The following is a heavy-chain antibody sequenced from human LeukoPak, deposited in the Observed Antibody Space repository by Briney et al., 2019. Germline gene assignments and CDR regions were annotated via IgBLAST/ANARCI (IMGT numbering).Heavy chain of an antibody. Sequence: SETLSLTCTVSGGSISSSSYYWGWIRQPPGKGLEWIGSIYYSGSTYYNPSLKSRVTISVDTSKNQFSLKLSSVTAADTAVYYCARSRRGYPYWGQGTLVTVSS. CDR3: ARSRRGYPY. J-gene: IGHJ4*02. D-gene: IGHD5-18*01. V-gene: IGHV4-39*07. CDR2: IYYSGST. CDR1: GGSISSSSYY.